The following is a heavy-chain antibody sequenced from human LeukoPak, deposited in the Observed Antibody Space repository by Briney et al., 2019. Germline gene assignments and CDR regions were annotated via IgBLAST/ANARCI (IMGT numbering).Heavy chain of an antibody. Sequence: GGSLRLSCAASGIILSSYWMSWVRQAPGKGLEWVANIKQDGSEKWYVDSVKGRFTISRDNAKNSLYLQMNSLRVEDTAVYYCAKGHADSSGYYYFDSWGQGTLVTVSS. CDR2: IKQDGSEK. J-gene: IGHJ4*02. CDR3: AKGHADSSGYYYFDS. V-gene: IGHV3-7*03. D-gene: IGHD3-22*01. CDR1: GIILSSYW.